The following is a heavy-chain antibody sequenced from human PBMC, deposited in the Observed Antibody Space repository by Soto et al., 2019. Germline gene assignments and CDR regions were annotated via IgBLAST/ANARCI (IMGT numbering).Heavy chain of an antibody. J-gene: IGHJ4*02. V-gene: IGHV3-11*01. CDR2: ISSSGSTI. D-gene: IGHD7-27*01. CDR1: GFPFSDYY. Sequence: GGSLRLSCAASGFPFSDYYMSWLRPAPGKGLEWVSYISSSGSTIYYADSVKGRFTISRDNAKNSLYLQMNSLRAEDTAVYYCARARWGPKYYFDYWGQGTLVTVSS. CDR3: ARARWGPKYYFDY.